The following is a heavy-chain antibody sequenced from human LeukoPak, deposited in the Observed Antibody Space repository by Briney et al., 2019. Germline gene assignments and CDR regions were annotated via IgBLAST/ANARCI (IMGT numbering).Heavy chain of an antibody. CDR3: ARDREWELPADAFDI. Sequence: PGGSLRLSRAASGFTVSGYRTSWVRQAPEKRLEWVSNIKQDGSEKYYVDSVKGRFTISRDNAKNSLYLQMNSLRAEDTAVYYCARDREWELPADAFDIWGQETMVTVSS. V-gene: IGHV3-7*01. CDR2: IKQDGSEK. CDR1: GFTVSGYR. D-gene: IGHD1-26*01. J-gene: IGHJ3*02.